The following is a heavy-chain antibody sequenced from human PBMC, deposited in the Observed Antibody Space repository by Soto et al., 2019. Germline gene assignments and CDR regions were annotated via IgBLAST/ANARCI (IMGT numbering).Heavy chain of an antibody. CDR1: GDSISTYY. CDR3: AREYKETVDGHTPFYFDC. CDR2: TYISGDT. V-gene: IGHV4-4*07. J-gene: IGHJ4*02. Sequence: SETLSLTCSVSGDSISTYYWSWIRQSAGKGLEWIGRTYISGDTNYNPSLKSRVTMSVDTSKNQLSLKLRSVTAADTAVYYCAREYKETVDGHTPFYFDCWGQGTPVTVSS. D-gene: IGHD6-19*01.